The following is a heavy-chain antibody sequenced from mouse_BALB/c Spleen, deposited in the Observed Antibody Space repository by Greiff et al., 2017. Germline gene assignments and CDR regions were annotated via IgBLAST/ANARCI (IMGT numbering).Heavy chain of an antibody. CDR1: GYTFTSYY. CDR2: IYPGDGST. Sequence: QVQLKESGPELVKPGASVKMSCKASGYTFTSYYIHWVKQRPGQGLEWIGWIYPGDGSTKYNEKFKGKTTLTADKSSSTAYMLLSSLTSEDSAIYFCARPLYYGSSYAMDYWGQGTSVTVSS. V-gene: IGHV1S56*01. J-gene: IGHJ4*01. D-gene: IGHD1-1*01. CDR3: ARPLYYGSSYAMDY.